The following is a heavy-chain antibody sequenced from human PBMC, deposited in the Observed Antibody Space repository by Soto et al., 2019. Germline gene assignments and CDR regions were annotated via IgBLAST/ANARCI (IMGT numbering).Heavy chain of an antibody. J-gene: IGHJ5*02. V-gene: IGHV5-51*01. CDR3: ARLKLKQQLVLGFDP. CDR2: IYPGDSDT. D-gene: IGHD6-6*01. CDR1: GYSFTSYW. Sequence: PGESLKISCKGSGYSFTSYWIGWVRQMPGKGLEWMGIIYPGDSDTRYSPSFQGQVTISADKSISTAYLQWSSLKASDTAMYYCARLKLKQQLVLGFDPWGQGTLVTVSS.